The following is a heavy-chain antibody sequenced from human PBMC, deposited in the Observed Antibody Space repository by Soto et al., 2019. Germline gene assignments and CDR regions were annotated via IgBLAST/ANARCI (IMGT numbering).Heavy chain of an antibody. CDR1: GDSVSSNSAA. Sequence: PSQTLSLTCAISGDSVSSNSAAWNWIRQSPSRGLEWLGRTYYRSKWYNDYAVSVKSRITINPDTSKNQFSLQLNSVTAADTAVYYCARVNNKWELRPPGPYRWFDPWGQGTLVTVSS. CDR3: ARVNNKWELRPPGPYRWFDP. V-gene: IGHV6-1*01. J-gene: IGHJ5*02. CDR2: TYYRSKWYN. D-gene: IGHD1-26*01.